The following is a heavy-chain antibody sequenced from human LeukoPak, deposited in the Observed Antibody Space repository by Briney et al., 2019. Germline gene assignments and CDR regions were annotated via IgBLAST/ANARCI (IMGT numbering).Heavy chain of an antibody. D-gene: IGHD3-3*01. J-gene: IGHJ4*02. CDR3: AIFGVLEWLSPVDY. CDR2: INPNSGGT. Sequence: ASVKVSCKASGYTFTGQFMHWVRQAPGQGLEWMGRINPNSGGTNYAQKFQGRVTMTRDTSISTAYMELSRLRSDDTAVYYCAIFGVLEWLSPVDYWGQGTLVTVSS. CDR1: GYTFTGQF. V-gene: IGHV1-2*06.